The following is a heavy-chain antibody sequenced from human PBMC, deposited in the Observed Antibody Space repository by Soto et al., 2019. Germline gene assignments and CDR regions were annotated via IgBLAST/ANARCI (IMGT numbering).Heavy chain of an antibody. CDR3: ARFVRSCSATTCSTRADV. Sequence: PSETLSLTCTVSGGFVNSDTHSWSWIRQTPGKRLEWIGFIYSGGSTKNPSLRSRVTMSVDTSKNQFSLKLRSVIVADTAVYNCARFVRSCSATTCSTRADVWGQGITVTVSS. V-gene: IGHV4-61*01. J-gene: IGHJ6*02. D-gene: IGHD2-2*01. CDR1: GGFVNSDTHS. CDR2: IYSGGST.